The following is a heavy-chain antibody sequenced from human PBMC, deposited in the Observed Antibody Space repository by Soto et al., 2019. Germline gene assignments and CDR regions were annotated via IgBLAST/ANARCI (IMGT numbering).Heavy chain of an antibody. D-gene: IGHD6-13*01. Sequence: TLSLTCTVSGGSISTYYWSWVRQPAGKGLEWIGRIDTSGNTDYNPSLKSRVTMSVDTSKKQFSLKLTSVTAADTAVYYCTRYSSNWFQTEGMDVWGQGTTVTVSS. J-gene: IGHJ6*02. V-gene: IGHV4-4*07. CDR2: IDTSGNT. CDR3: TRYSSNWFQTEGMDV. CDR1: GGSISTYY.